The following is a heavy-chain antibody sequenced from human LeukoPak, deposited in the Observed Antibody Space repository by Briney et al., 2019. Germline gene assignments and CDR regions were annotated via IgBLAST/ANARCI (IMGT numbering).Heavy chain of an antibody. D-gene: IGHD3-10*01. CDR3: ARVLSPYGSGSYSPFDY. J-gene: IGHJ4*02. CDR2: INPNSGGT. CDR1: GYTFTGYY. Sequence: GASVKVPCRASGYTFTGYYMHWVRQAPGQGLEWMGWINPNSGGTNYAQKFQGRVTMTRDTSISTAYMELSRLRSDDTAVYYCARVLSPYGSGSYSPFDYWGQGTLVTVSS. V-gene: IGHV1-2*02.